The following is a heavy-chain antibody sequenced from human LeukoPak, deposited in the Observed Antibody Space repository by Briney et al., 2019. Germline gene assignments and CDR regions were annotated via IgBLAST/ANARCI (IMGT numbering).Heavy chain of an antibody. V-gene: IGHV4-34*01. CDR2: INHSGST. J-gene: IGHJ4*02. CDR3: ASGGSCYDY. D-gene: IGHD2-2*01. Sequence: NPSETLSLTCAVYGGSFSGYYWSWIRQPPGKGLEWIGEINHSGSTNYNPSLKSRVTISVDTSKNQFSLKLSSVTAADTAVCYCASGGSCYDYWGQGTLVTVSS. CDR1: GGSFSGYY.